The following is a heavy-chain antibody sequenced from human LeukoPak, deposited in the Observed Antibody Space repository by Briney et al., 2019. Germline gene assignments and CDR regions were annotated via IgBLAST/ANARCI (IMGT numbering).Heavy chain of an antibody. D-gene: IGHD3-22*01. J-gene: IGHJ4*02. CDR1: GYTFTSYG. CDR3: ARVPYYYDSSGPIGNRIDY. Sequence: GASAKVSCKASGYTFTSYGISWVRQAPGQGLEWMGWISAYNGNTNYAQKLQGRVTMTTDTSTSTAYMELRSLRSDDTAVYYCARVPYYYDSSGPIGNRIDYWGQGTLVTVSS. CDR2: ISAYNGNT. V-gene: IGHV1-18*01.